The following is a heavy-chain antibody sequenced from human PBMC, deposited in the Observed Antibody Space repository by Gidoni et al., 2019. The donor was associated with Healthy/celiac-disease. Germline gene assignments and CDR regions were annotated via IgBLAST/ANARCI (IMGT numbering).Heavy chain of an antibody. CDR3: ARDRQWLVPYFDY. CDR2: ISSSSSYI. CDR1: GFTFSSYS. Sequence: EVQLVESGGGLVKPGGSLRLSCAASGFTFSSYSMNWVRQAQGKGLEWVSSISSSSSYIYYADSVKGRFTISRDNAKNSLYLQMNSLRAEDTAVYYCARDRQWLVPYFDYWGQGTLVTVSS. D-gene: IGHD6-19*01. V-gene: IGHV3-21*01. J-gene: IGHJ4*02.